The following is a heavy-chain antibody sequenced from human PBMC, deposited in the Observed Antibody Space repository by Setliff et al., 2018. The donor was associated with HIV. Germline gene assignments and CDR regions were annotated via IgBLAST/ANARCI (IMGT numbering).Heavy chain of an antibody. CDR2: IKQDGSEK. D-gene: IGHD1-20*01. J-gene: IGHJ4*02. CDR1: GFTFSNYW. V-gene: IGHV3-7*03. CDR3: ARDYSRYTWNYFDY. Sequence: GGSLRLSCAASGFTFSNYWMSWVRQAPGKGLEWVANIKQDGSEKYYVDSVKGRFTISRDNAKKSLYLQMNSLRTEDTALYYCARDYSRYTWNYFDYWGQGTLVTVSS.